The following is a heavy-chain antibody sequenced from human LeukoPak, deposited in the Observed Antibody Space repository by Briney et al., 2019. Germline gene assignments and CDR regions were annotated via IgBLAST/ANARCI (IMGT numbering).Heavy chain of an antibody. CDR3: ARVPCSSSWHFDY. V-gene: IGHV3-33*01. CDR2: IWYDGSNK. J-gene: IGHJ4*02. CDR1: GFTFNTYG. Sequence: GGSLRLSCAASGFTFNTYGMHWVRQAPGKGLEWVAVIWYDGSNKYYADSVKGRFTISRDNSKNTLYLQMNRLRAEDTAVYYCARVPCSSSWHFDYWGQGTLVTVSS. D-gene: IGHD6-13*01.